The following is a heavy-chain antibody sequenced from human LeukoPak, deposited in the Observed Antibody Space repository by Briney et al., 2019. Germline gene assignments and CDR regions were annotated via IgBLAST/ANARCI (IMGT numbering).Heavy chain of an antibody. D-gene: IGHD3-10*01. CDR1: GGSISSSSYY. V-gene: IGHV4-39*07. CDR3: ARDSSHRRARLARGPIGMDV. CDR2: IYYSGST. Sequence: SETLSPTCTVSGGSISSSSYYWGWIRQPPGKGLEWIGSIYYSGSTYYNPSLKSRVTISVDTSKNQFSLKLSSVTAADTAVYYCARDSSHRRARLARGPIGMDVWGQGTTVTVSS. J-gene: IGHJ6*02.